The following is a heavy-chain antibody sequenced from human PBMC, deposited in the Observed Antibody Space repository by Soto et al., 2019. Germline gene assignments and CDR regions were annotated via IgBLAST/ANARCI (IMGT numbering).Heavy chain of an antibody. CDR3: AKGGRQWLVTSDFNY. D-gene: IGHD6-19*01. CDR1: GFTFSDYA. J-gene: IGHJ4*02. CDR2: VSLDGRNT. V-gene: IGHV3-30*18. Sequence: VPLVESGGGVVQPGRSLRLSCAASGFTFSDYAMHWVRQAPGKGLEWVAVVSLDGRNTHYADSVKGRFTISRDSSKNTVSLEMTSLRAEDTAVYYCAKGGRQWLVTSDFNYWGQGALVTVSS.